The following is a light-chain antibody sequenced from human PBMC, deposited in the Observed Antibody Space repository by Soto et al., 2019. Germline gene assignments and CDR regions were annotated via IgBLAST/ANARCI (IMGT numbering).Light chain of an antibody. Sequence: DIQMTQSPSSVSASVGDRVAITCRASQGINNWLAWYQQKPGKAPELLIYAVSYLQSGVPSRFSGSGSGTDFTFTISSLQPEDIATYYCQQYDNLPITFGQGTRLEI. CDR3: QQYDNLPIT. V-gene: IGKV1-12*01. CDR1: QGINNW. CDR2: AVS. J-gene: IGKJ5*01.